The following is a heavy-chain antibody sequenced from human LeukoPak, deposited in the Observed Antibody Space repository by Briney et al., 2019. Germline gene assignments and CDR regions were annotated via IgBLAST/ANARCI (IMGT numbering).Heavy chain of an antibody. CDR3: ARELVVVPASPNFDY. CDR2: IYHSGST. D-gene: IGHD2-2*01. J-gene: IGHJ4*02. CDR1: GYSISSGYY. Sequence: SETLSLTCTVSGYSISSGYYWGWIRQPPGKGLEWIGSIYHSGSTYYNPSLKSRDTISVDTSKDQFSLKLSSVTVADTAVYYCARELVVVPASPNFDYWGQGTLVTVSS. V-gene: IGHV4-38-2*02.